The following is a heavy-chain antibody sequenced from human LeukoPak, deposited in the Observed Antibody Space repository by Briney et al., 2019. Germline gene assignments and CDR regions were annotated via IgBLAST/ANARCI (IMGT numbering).Heavy chain of an antibody. J-gene: IGHJ4*02. CDR3: ATDPFVVVPAANY. Sequence: ASVTVSCKVSGYTLTELSMHWVRQAPGKGLEWMGGFDPEDGETIYAQKFQGRVTMTEDTSTDTAYMELSSLRSEDTAVYYCATDPFVVVPAANYWGQGTLVTVSS. CDR2: FDPEDGET. V-gene: IGHV1-24*01. D-gene: IGHD2-2*01. CDR1: GYTLTELS.